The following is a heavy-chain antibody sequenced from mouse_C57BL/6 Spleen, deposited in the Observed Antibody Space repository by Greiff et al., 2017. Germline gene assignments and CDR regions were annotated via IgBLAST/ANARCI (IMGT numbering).Heavy chain of an antibody. CDR1: GYTFTSYW. Sequence: QVQLQQPGAELVMPGASVKLSCKASGYTFTSYWMHWVKQRPGQGLEWIGEIDPSDSYTNYNQKFKGKSTLTVDTSSSTAYMQLSSLTSEDSAVYYCAREGGYYYGSSRYFDVWGTGTTVTVSS. V-gene: IGHV1-69*01. J-gene: IGHJ1*03. CDR2: IDPSDSYT. D-gene: IGHD1-1*01. CDR3: AREGGYYYGSSRYFDV.